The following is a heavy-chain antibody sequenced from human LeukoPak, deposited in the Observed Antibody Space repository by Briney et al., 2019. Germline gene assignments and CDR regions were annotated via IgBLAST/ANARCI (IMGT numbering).Heavy chain of an antibody. J-gene: IGHJ4*02. CDR3: ARAQTYGDSRLLLDY. V-gene: IGHV3-20*04. D-gene: IGHD2-21*02. CDR2: INWNGGST. CDR1: GFTFGNYG. Sequence: GGSLRLSCAASGFTFGNYGMSWVRQAPGKGLEWVSGINWNGGSTGYADSVEGRFTISRDNAKNSQYLQLNSLRVEDTALYYCARAQTYGDSRLLLDYWGQGTLVTVSS.